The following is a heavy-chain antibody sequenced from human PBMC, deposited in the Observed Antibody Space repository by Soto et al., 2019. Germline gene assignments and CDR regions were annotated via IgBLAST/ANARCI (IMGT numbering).Heavy chain of an antibody. Sequence: SVKVSCKASGGTFSSYAISWVRQAPGQGLEWMGGIIPIFGTANYAQKFQGGVTITADKSTSTAYMELSSLRSEDTAVYYCARDGRSGYYYWFDPWGQGTLVTVSS. CDR1: GGTFSSYA. CDR3: ARDGRSGYYYWFDP. D-gene: IGHD3-22*01. J-gene: IGHJ5*02. CDR2: IIPIFGTA. V-gene: IGHV1-69*06.